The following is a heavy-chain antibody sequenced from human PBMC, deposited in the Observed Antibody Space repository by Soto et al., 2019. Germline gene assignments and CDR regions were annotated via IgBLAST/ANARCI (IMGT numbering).Heavy chain of an antibody. CDR2: IIPMLGTP. Sequence: QVQLVQSGAELKKPGSSVRVSCKVSGGSFSDYAISWVRQAPGQGLEWVGGIIPMLGTPNYAPELQGRVTITADATTSTVYIELSSMRSEATAVYYRASDPHKYYDLGVAVWSQGTTVIVSS. D-gene: IGHD3-3*01. CDR1: GGSFSDYA. J-gene: IGHJ6*02. CDR3: ASDPHKYYDLGVAV. V-gene: IGHV1-69*01.